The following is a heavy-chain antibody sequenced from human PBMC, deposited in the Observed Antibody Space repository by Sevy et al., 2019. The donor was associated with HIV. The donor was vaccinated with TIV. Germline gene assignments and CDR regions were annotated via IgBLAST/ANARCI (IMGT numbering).Heavy chain of an antibody. CDR2: ISGAGAIA. D-gene: IGHD4-17*01. Sequence: GGSLRLSCAASGFTFNNFPMNWVRQTPGKGLEWVATISGAGAIAYYTDSVKGRFTISRDNSKSTLYLQLNSLTTEDTAVYYCARPRANYVDHYFFYAMDVWGQGTTVTVSS. J-gene: IGHJ6*02. CDR3: ARPRANYVDHYFFYAMDV. CDR1: GFTFNNFP. V-gene: IGHV3-23*01.